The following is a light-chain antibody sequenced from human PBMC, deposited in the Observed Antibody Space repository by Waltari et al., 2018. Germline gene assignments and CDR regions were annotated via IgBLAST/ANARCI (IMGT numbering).Light chain of an antibody. J-gene: IGKJ3*01. CDR2: GAS. CDR1: RTVSLT. CDR3: QQYDNRPPETFT. Sequence: DIVMTQSPATLSVSPGATATLPCRASRTVSLTLAWYQQSPGQPPRLLISGASTRATGIPARFRGSGSVTDFTLTITSLQSEDSAVYYCQQYDNRPPETFTFDPGTKVHIK. V-gene: IGKV3-15*01.